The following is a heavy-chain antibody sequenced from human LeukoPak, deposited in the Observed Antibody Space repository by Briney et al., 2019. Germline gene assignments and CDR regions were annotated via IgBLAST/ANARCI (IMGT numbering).Heavy chain of an antibody. CDR2: ISGSGGST. CDR1: GFTFSAFA. D-gene: IGHD7-27*01. CDR3: AKDDVPSNWGALGLFDY. J-gene: IGHJ4*02. Sequence: GGSLRLSCAASGFTFSAFAMSWVRQAPGKGLEWVSTISGSGGSTYYADSVKGRFTISRDNSKKTLYLQMNSLRAEDTAVYYCAKDDVPSNWGALGLFDYWGQGTLVTVSS. V-gene: IGHV3-23*01.